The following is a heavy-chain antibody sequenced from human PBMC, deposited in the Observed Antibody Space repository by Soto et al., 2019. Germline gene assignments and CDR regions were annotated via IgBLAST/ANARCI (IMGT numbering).Heavy chain of an antibody. V-gene: IGHV3-33*01. CDR1: GFTFSSYG. J-gene: IGHJ6*03. CDR3: ARDLAAAGKDYYYYYMDV. CDR2: IWYDGSNK. Sequence: QVQLVESGGGVVQPGRSLRLSCAASGFTFSSYGMHWVRQAPGKGLEWVAVIWYDGSNKYYADSVKGRFTISRDNSKNTLYLQMNSLRAEDTAVYYCARDLAAAGKDYYYYYMDVWGKGTTVTVSS. D-gene: IGHD6-13*01.